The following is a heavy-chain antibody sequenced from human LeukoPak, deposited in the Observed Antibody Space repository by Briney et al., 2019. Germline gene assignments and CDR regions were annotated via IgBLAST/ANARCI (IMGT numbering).Heavy chain of an antibody. V-gene: IGHV4-30-4*08. CDR3: ARQSGGYPFDY. D-gene: IGHD3-22*01. CDR2: IYYSGST. J-gene: IGHJ4*02. CDR1: GGSLSTTIYY. Sequence: TPSLTCTVSGGSLSTTIYYSGWPRQPPGKGLEWLGYIYYSGSTYCNLPLKSRVTISVDTSKTQFSLKLSSVTAADTAVYYCARQSGGYPFDYWGQGTLVTVSS.